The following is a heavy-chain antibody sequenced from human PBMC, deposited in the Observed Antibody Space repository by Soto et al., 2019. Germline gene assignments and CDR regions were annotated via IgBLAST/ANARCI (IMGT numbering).Heavy chain of an antibody. Sequence: GGSLRLSCAASGFTFSSYAMHWVRQAPGKGLEWVSAISDDGSNKYYADSVKGRFTISRDNSKNTLYLQMNSLRAEDTAVYYCAKTDNVLMVYAALGYWGQGTLVTVSS. J-gene: IGHJ4*02. CDR1: GFTFSSYA. D-gene: IGHD2-8*01. V-gene: IGHV3-30-3*02. CDR2: ISDDGSNK. CDR3: AKTDNVLMVYAALGY.